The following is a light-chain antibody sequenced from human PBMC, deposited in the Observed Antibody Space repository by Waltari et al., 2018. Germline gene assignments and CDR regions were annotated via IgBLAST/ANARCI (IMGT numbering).Light chain of an antibody. Sequence: QSALPQPRSASGSPGKSVTLSCTRASSNVGGYNYVPWYQQHPGKAPKFIIYDVTKRPSGVPDRFSGSKSGNTASLTISGLQAEDEADYYCCSYAGSLYLFGTGTKVTVL. J-gene: IGLJ1*01. CDR1: SSNVGGYNY. V-gene: IGLV2-11*01. CDR3: CSYAGSLYL. CDR2: DVT.